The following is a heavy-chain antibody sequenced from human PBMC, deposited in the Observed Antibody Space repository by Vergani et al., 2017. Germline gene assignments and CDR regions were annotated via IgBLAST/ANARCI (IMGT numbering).Heavy chain of an antibody. CDR3: AHRRFWDQLFGGYWFDP. CDR1: GFSLSTSGVG. V-gene: IGHV2-5*02. D-gene: IGHD3-10*02. J-gene: IGHJ5*02. CDR2: IYWDDDK. Sequence: QITLKESGPTLVKPTQTLTLTCTFSGFSLSTSGVGVGWIRQPPGKALEWLALIYWDDDKRYSPSLKSRLTITKDTSKNQVVLTMTNMDPVDTATYYCAHRRFWDQLFGGYWFDPWGQGTLVTVSS.